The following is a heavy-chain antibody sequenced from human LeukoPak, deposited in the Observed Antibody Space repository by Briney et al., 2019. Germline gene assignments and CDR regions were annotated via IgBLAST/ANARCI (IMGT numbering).Heavy chain of an antibody. V-gene: IGHV3-74*01. Sequence: PGGSLRLSCAASGFTFSSYWMHWVRQAPGKGLVWVSRINSDGSSTSYADSVKGRFTISRDNAKNTLYLQMNSLRAEDTAVYYCAREGAWGNWFDPWGQGTLVTVSS. J-gene: IGHJ5*02. CDR1: GFTFSSYW. CDR3: AREGAWGNWFDP. CDR2: INSDGSST. D-gene: IGHD1-26*01.